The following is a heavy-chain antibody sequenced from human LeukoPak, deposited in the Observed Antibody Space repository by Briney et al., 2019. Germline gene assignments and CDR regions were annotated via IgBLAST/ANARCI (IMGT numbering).Heavy chain of an antibody. V-gene: IGHV1-24*01. J-gene: IGHJ4*02. Sequence: ASVKVSCKVSGYTLTELSMHWVRQAPGKGLEWMGGFDPEDGETIYAQKFQGRVTMTEDTSTDTAYMELSGLRSEDTAVYYCATGFKLEPPSSFDYWGQGTLVTVSS. CDR3: ATGFKLEPPSSFDY. CDR1: GYTLTELS. CDR2: FDPEDGET. D-gene: IGHD1-14*01.